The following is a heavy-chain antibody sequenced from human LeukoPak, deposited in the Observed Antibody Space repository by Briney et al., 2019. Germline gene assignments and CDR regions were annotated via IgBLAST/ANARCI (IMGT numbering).Heavy chain of an antibody. CDR3: ARLGTVTTLNPYYYYGMDV. CDR2: IYYSGNT. D-gene: IGHD4-17*01. J-gene: IGHJ6*02. CDR1: GASISTSSYY. Sequence: PSETLSLTCTVSGASISTSSYYWGWIRQPPGKGLEWIGNIYYSGNTYSNPSLKSRVTISVDKSKNQFSLKLSSVTAADTAVYYCARLGTVTTLNPYYYYGMDVWGQGTTVTVSS. V-gene: IGHV4-39*07.